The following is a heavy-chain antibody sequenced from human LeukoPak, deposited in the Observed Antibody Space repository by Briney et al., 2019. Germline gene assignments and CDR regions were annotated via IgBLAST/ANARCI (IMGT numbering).Heavy chain of an antibody. J-gene: IGHJ4*01. Sequence: GGSLRLSCAASGFTFSRSSMNWVRQAPGKELEWVSVIGYGGDTFYADSVRGRFTISRDNSKNTLYLQMNTLRVEDTAVYYCARKTAGHHPFDSWGQGTLVTVSS. CDR1: GFTFSRSS. D-gene: IGHD2-21*02. CDR2: IGYGGDT. CDR3: ARKTAGHHPFDS. V-gene: IGHV3-23*01.